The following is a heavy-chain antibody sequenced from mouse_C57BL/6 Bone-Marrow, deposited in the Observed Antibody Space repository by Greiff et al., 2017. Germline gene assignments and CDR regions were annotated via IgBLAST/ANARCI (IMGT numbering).Heavy chain of an antibody. J-gene: IGHJ3*01. CDR2: IDPEDGDT. CDR3: TTLYGLLTWFAY. CDR1: GFNIKDYY. V-gene: IGHV14-1*01. D-gene: IGHD1-1*02. Sequence: EVKLMESGAELVRPGASVKLSCTASGFNIKDYYMHWVKQRPEQGLEWIGRIDPEDGDTESAPKFQGKATMTADTSSNTAYLQLSSLTSEDTAVYYCTTLYGLLTWFAYWGQGTLVTVSA.